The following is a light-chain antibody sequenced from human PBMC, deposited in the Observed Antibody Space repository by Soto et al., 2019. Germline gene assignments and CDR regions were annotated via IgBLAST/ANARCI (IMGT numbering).Light chain of an antibody. CDR1: QSISEY. CDR2: SAS. V-gene: IGKV1-39*01. CDR3: QQGYSTPLT. J-gene: IGKJ4*01. Sequence: DIPMTQSPSSLSASVGERVTITCRASQSISEYLNWYQQKPGKAPKLLIFSASTLQRGVPVRFSGSGSGTDFTLTISSLEAEDFGTYYCQQGYSTPLTFGGGTKVEI.